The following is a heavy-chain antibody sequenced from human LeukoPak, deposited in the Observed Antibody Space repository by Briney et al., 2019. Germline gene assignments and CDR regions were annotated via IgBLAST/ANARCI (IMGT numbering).Heavy chain of an antibody. V-gene: IGHV4-31*03. D-gene: IGHD3-10*01. Sequence: SETLSLTCTVSGGSISSGGYYWSWIRQHPGKGLEWIGYIYYSGSTYYNPSPKSRVTISVDTSKNQFSLKLSSVTAADTAVYYCARSYGSGSSYGMDVWGKGTTVTVSS. CDR1: GGSISSGGYY. CDR3: ARSYGSGSSYGMDV. CDR2: IYYSGST. J-gene: IGHJ6*04.